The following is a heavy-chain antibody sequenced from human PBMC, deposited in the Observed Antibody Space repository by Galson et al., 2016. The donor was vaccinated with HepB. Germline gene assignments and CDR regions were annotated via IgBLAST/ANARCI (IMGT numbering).Heavy chain of an antibody. Sequence: SLRLSCAASGFTVSSNYMSWVRQAPGKGLEWVSVIYGAGYTYYADSVKGRFTISRDNSKNTVYFQMNNLRAEDTAVYYCARDSLYSSGWYGYFDYWGQGTLVTVSS. J-gene: IGHJ4*02. D-gene: IGHD6-19*01. CDR1: GFTVSSNY. CDR3: ARDSLYSSGWYGYFDY. CDR2: IYGAGYT. V-gene: IGHV3-53*01.